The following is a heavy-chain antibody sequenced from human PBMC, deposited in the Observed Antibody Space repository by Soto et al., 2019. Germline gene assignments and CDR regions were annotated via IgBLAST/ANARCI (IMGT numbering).Heavy chain of an antibody. Sequence: GGSLRLSCTASGFTFGDYAMSWFRQAPGKGLEWVGFIRSKAYGGTTEYAASVKGRFTISRDDSKSIAYLQMNSLKTEDTAVYYCTRVEPYFWSGYHQDYWGQGTLVTVSS. CDR2: IRSKAYGGTT. V-gene: IGHV3-49*03. D-gene: IGHD3-3*01. CDR1: GFTFGDYA. CDR3: TRVEPYFWSGYHQDY. J-gene: IGHJ4*02.